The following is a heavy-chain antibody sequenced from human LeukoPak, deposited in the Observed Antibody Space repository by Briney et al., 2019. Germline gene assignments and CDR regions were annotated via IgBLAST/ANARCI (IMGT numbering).Heavy chain of an antibody. V-gene: IGHV1-2*02. D-gene: IGHD1-7*01. Sequence: ASVKVSCKASGYTFTGYYMHWVRQAPGQGLEWMGWINPNSGGTNYAQKFQGRVTMTEDTSTDTAYMELSSLRSEDTAVYYCATGELELHATRGYYGMDVWGQGTTVTVSS. J-gene: IGHJ6*02. CDR3: ATGELELHATRGYYGMDV. CDR1: GYTFTGYY. CDR2: INPNSGGT.